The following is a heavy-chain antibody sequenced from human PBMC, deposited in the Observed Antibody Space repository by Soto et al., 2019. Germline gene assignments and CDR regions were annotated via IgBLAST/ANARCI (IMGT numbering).Heavy chain of an antibody. Sequence: QVKLVQSGTEVKKPGASMKVSCKASGYSFATSGISWVRQAPGQGLEWMGWISAYNGNTNYDQKLQDRIIMTTDTSTSTAYLELRSLRSDDTAVYYCARAGQDYDSSGYADWGQGTLVTVSS. J-gene: IGHJ4*02. D-gene: IGHD3-22*01. CDR2: ISAYNGNT. CDR1: GYSFATSG. V-gene: IGHV1-18*01. CDR3: ARAGQDYDSSGYAD.